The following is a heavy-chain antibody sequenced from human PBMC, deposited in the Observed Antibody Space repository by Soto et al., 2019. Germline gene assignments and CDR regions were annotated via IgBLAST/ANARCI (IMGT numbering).Heavy chain of an antibody. J-gene: IGHJ4*02. V-gene: IGHV1-46*01. CDR3: ARPSAQVTIFGVVSQYYFDY. Sequence: GASVKVSCKASGYTFTSYYMHWVRQAPGQGLEWMGIINPSGGSTSYAQKFQGRVTMTRDTSTSTVYMELSSLRSEDTAVYYCARPSAQVTIFGVVSQYYFDYWGQGTLVTVSS. D-gene: IGHD3-3*01. CDR2: INPSGGST. CDR1: GYTFTSYY.